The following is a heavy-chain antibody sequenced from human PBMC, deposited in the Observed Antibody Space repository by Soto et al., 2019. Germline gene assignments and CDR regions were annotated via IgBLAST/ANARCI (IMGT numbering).Heavy chain of an antibody. D-gene: IGHD4-17*01. CDR1: GYSFTSYW. V-gene: IGHV5-51*01. Sequence: EVQLVQSGAEVKKPGESLKISCKGSGYSFTSYWIGWVRQMPGKGLEWMGIIYPGDSDTRYSPSFQGQVTISADKSISSAYLQWSSLKASDTAMYYCARQDSHDYGDYDWYFDLWGRGTLVTVSS. CDR3: ARQDSHDYGDYDWYFDL. J-gene: IGHJ2*01. CDR2: IYPGDSDT.